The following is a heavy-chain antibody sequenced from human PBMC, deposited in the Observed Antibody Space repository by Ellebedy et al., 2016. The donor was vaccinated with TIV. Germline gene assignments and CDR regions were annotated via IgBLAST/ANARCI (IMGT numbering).Heavy chain of an antibody. CDR2: ISPDGTDK. D-gene: IGHD1-26*01. CDR1: GFTFSSYS. CDR3: AREIRVGQTNDALHV. V-gene: IGHV3-30*10. Sequence: GESLKISCEASGFTFSSYSMHWVRQAPGKGLEWVPFISPDGTDKYYTDSVKGRFTVSRDNSKNTLYLQMDSMIDDDTALFYCAREIRVGQTNDALHVWGQGTMVTVSS. J-gene: IGHJ3*01.